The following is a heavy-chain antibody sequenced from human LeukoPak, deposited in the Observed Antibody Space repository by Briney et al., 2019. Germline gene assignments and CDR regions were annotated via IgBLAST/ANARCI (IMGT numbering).Heavy chain of an antibody. J-gene: IGHJ6*03. CDR1: RFTLYDYA. CDR3: AKNRGGTYKYYMDV. V-gene: IGHV3-23*01. Sequence: PGGSLRLSCAPSRFTLYDYATSCGRQAPGMGLEWLSYVSGSGGATYYADSVKGRFTISRDNSKNTVYLQMGSLRAEDTAVYYCAKNRGGTYKYYMDVWGNGTTVTVSS. CDR2: VSGSGGAT. D-gene: IGHD1-1*01.